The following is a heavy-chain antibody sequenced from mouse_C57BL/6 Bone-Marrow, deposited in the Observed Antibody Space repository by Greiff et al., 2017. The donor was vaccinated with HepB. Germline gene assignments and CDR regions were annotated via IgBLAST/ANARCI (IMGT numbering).Heavy chain of an antibody. CDR3: ARGWDPYVMDY. D-gene: IGHD4-1*01. CDR2: ISTYSDNT. J-gene: IGHJ4*01. V-gene: IGHV1-67*01. Sequence: VQLQQSGPELVRPGVSVKISCKGSGYTFTDYPMNWVKQSHAKSLEWIGIISTYSDNTNYSQKFKGKATMTVDKSSSTAYMELAGVTSENSAVYYCARGWDPYVMDYWGHGTSVTVSS. CDR1: GYTFTDYP.